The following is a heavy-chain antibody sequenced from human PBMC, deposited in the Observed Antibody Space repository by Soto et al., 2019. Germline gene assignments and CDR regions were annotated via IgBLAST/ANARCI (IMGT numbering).Heavy chain of an antibody. D-gene: IGHD5-12*01. CDR2: IYPGDSDT. J-gene: IGHJ3*02. CDR3: ARSRWLQFDAFDI. CDR1: GYSFTSYW. V-gene: IGHV5-51*01. Sequence: GESRKISCKGSGYSFTSYWIGWVRQMPGKGLEWMGIIYPGDSDTRYSPSFQGQVTISADKSISTAYLQWSSLKASDTAMYYCARSRWLQFDAFDIWGQGTMVTVSS.